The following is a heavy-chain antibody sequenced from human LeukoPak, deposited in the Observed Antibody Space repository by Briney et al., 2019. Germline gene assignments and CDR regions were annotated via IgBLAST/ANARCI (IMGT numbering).Heavy chain of an antibody. V-gene: IGHV4-39*01. CDR1: GGSISSSSYY. CDR3: ARQDQYYYDSSGYSRYYFDY. J-gene: IGHJ4*02. D-gene: IGHD3-22*01. CDR2: IYYSGRT. Sequence: SETLSLTCTVSGGSISSSSYYWGWIRQPPGKGLEWIGSIYYSGRTYYNPSLKSRVTISVDTSKNQFSLKLSSVTAADTAVYYCARQDQYYYDSSGYSRYYFDYWGQGTLVTVSS.